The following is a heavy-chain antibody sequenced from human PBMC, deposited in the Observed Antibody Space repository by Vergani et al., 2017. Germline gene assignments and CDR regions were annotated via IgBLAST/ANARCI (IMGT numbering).Heavy chain of an antibody. J-gene: IGHJ4*02. D-gene: IGHD6-19*01. CDR3: AKDTNTRVAVAGTLDY. Sequence: VQLVQSGAEVKKPGASVKVSCKASGYTFTSYYMHWVRQIPGKGLEWVSLVSWDGGSTYYADSVKGRFTISRDNSKNSLYLQMNSLRTEDTALYYCAKDTNTRVAVAGTLDYWGQGTLVTVSS. V-gene: IGHV3-43*01. CDR2: VSWDGGST. CDR1: GYTFTSYY.